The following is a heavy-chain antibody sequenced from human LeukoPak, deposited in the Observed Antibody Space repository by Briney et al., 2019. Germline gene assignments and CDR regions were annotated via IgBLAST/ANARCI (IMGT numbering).Heavy chain of an antibody. V-gene: IGHV1-46*01. CDR3: ARDGGRSGYYEYSPNFDY. J-gene: IGHJ4*02. CDR2: INPSGGST. D-gene: IGHD3-3*01. CDR1: GYTFTSYY. Sequence: ASVKVSCKASGYTFTSYYMHWVRQAPGQGLEWMGIINPSGGSTSYAQKFQGRVTMTRDTSTSTVYMELSSLRSEDTAVYYCARDGGRSGYYEYSPNFDYWGQGTLVTVS.